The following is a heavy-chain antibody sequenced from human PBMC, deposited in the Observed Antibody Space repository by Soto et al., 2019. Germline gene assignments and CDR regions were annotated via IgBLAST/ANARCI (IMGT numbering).Heavy chain of an antibody. J-gene: IGHJ5*02. CDR3: ARGGRWLAGYYYGSGSYYTFNWFDP. D-gene: IGHD3-10*01. Sequence: PSETLSLTCAVYGGSFSGYYWSWIRQPPGKGLEWIGEINHSGSTNYNPSLKSRVTISVDTSKNQFSLKLSSVTAADTAVYYCARGGRWLAGYYYGSGSYYTFNWFDPWGQGTLVTVS. CDR1: GGSFSGYY. CDR2: INHSGST. V-gene: IGHV4-34*01.